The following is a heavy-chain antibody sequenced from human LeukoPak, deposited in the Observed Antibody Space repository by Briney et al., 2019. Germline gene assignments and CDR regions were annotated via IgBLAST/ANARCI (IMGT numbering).Heavy chain of an antibody. CDR2: ISVINNANT. J-gene: IGHJ3*02. CDR3: SREFPFCGADCFSGVFDI. Sequence: ASVKVSCKASGYTFSSYGINWVRQAPGQGLEWMGWISVINNANTRYAQNFQGRLTMTTDTSTTTAYMELRGLRSDDTAVYYCSREFPFCGADCFSGVFDIWGQGTMVTVS. V-gene: IGHV1-18*01. D-gene: IGHD2-21*02. CDR1: GYTFSSYG.